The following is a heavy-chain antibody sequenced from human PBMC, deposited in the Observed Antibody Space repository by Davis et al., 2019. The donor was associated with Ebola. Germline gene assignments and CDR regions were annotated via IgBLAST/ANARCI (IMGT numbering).Heavy chain of an antibody. CDR3: ARAGGQGGGTLRF. V-gene: IGHV4-59*01. D-gene: IGHD2-15*01. J-gene: IGHJ4*02. CDR1: GGSMSLYY. Sequence: PSEILSLTCTVSGGSMSLYYWSWIRQTPGKGLEWIGYVYYTGTTSYNPSLKSRVTISLDSSRNQFSLILTSVSAADTAIYYCARAGGQGGGTLRFWGQGTLVTVSS. CDR2: VYYTGTT.